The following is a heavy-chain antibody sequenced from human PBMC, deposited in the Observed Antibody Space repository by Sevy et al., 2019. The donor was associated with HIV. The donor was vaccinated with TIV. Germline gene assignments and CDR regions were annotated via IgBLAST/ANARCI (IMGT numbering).Heavy chain of an antibody. CDR1: GFTLTSYE. V-gene: IGHV3-48*03. CDR2: ISSIGNTI. D-gene: IGHD1-7*01. CDR3: ARRGTFSCSDAFDI. J-gene: IGHJ3*02. Sequence: GGSLRLSCEASGFTLTSYEMNWVRQAPGKGLEWVSYISSIGNTIYYADSVKGRFTISRDKAKKSVYLQMNSLRADDTAVYFCARRGTFSCSDAFDIWGQGTMVTVSS.